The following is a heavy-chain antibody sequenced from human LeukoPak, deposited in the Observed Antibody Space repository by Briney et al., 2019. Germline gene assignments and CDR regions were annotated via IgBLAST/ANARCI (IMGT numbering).Heavy chain of an antibody. CDR3: ARCYGSGSKTVRAIDY. CDR2: IYYSGST. Sequence: GSLRLSCAASGFTFSSYWMSWVRQPPGKGLEWIGAIYYSGSTYYDPSLKSRINISIDTSKNQFFLRVTSVTAADTAVYYCARCYGSGSKTVRAIDYWGQGTLVIVSS. CDR1: GFTFSSYW. D-gene: IGHD3-10*01. V-gene: IGHV4-59*04. J-gene: IGHJ4*02.